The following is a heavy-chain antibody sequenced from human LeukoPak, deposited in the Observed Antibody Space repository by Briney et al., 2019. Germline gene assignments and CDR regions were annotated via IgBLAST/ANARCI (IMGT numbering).Heavy chain of an antibody. CDR1: GFTFSSYG. Sequence: GGSLRLSCAASGFTFSSYGMHWVRQAPGKVLEWVAFIRYDGSNKYYADSVKGRFTISRDNSKNTLYLQMNSLRAEDTAVYYCAKESLLSGWQPFDYWGQGTLVTVSS. J-gene: IGHJ4*02. CDR3: AKESLLSGWQPFDY. CDR2: IRYDGSNK. V-gene: IGHV3-30*02. D-gene: IGHD6-19*01.